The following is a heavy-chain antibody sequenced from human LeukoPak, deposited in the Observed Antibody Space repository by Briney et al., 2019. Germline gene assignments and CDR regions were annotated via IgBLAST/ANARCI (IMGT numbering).Heavy chain of an antibody. CDR1: GYTFTSYG. CDR2: SSAYNGNT. Sequence: ASVRVSCKASGYTFTSYGISWVRQAPGQGLEGMGWSSAYNGNTNYVQKLQGRVTMNTDTPTNKAYMEERDLRAGRAPGYYFPRGPGGTSSFDYWGQGTLVTVSS. J-gene: IGHJ4*02. D-gene: IGHD4-23*01. V-gene: IGHV1-18*01. CDR3: PRGPGGTSSFDY.